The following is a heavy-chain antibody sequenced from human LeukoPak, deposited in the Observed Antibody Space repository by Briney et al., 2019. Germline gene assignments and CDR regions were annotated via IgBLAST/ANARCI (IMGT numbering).Heavy chain of an antibody. CDR1: GYSFSNDW. CDR3: SRGGCNGGSCYAY. Sequence: GESLKISCKGSGYSFSNDWIGWVRQMPGKGPEWMGIIYPGDSDTRYSPSFQGQVPISADKSISTAYLQWSSLGASDTAVFSCSRGGCNGGSCYAYWGQGTLVTVSS. CDR2: IYPGDSDT. J-gene: IGHJ4*02. D-gene: IGHD2-15*01. V-gene: IGHV5-51*01.